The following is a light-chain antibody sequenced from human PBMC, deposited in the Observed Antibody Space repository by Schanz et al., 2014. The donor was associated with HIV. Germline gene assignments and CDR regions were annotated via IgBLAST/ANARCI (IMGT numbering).Light chain of an antibody. J-gene: IGLJ2*01. CDR2: SNN. Sequence: QSVLTQPPSASGPPGQRVTLSCSGSSSNIGSNTVNWYQQLPGTAPKLLIYSNNQRPSGVPGRLSGSKSGTSASLAISGLQSEDEADYYCAVWDDSLKGVVFGGGTKLTVL. CDR3: AVWDDSLKGVV. V-gene: IGLV1-44*01. CDR1: SSNIGSNT.